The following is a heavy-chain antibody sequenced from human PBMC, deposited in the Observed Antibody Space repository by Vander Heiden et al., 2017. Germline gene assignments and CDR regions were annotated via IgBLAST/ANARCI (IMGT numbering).Heavy chain of an antibody. V-gene: IGHV3-49*03. D-gene: IGHD2-21*02. CDR3: TRDQLAYCGGDCYFNWFDP. CDR1: GFTFGDYA. CDR2: IRSKAYGGTT. Sequence: EVQLVESGGGLVQPVRSLRLSCTASGFTFGDYAMSWFRQAPGKGLDWVGFIRSKAYGGTTEYAASVKGRFTISRDDSKSIAYLQMNSLKTEDTAVYYCTRDQLAYCGGDCYFNWFDPWGQGTLVTVSS. J-gene: IGHJ5*02.